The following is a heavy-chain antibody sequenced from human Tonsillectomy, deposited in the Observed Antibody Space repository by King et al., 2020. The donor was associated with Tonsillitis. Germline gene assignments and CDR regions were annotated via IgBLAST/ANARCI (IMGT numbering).Heavy chain of an antibody. CDR1: GFTFSSDS. V-gene: IGHV3-48*04. CDR3: AKGGAYHSSYSFDI. J-gene: IGHJ3*02. CDR2: ISSGGRTI. Sequence: VQLVEAGGGLVQSGGSLRLSCAASGFTFSSDSMNWVRQAPGKGLEWVSYISSGGRTIFYADSVKGRFTISRDNAKNSLLLQMNSLRAEDTAMYYCAKGGAYHSSYSFDIWGQGTMVAVSS. D-gene: IGHD1-26*01.